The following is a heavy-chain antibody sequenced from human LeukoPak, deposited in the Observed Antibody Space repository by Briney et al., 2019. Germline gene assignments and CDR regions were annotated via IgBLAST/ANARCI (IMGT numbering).Heavy chain of an antibody. V-gene: IGHV1-8*01. CDR2: MNPNSGDT. CDR1: GYTLTSHD. D-gene: IGHD4-17*01. Sequence: ASVKVSCKASGYTLTSHDINWVRQATGQGLEWMGWMNPNSGDTGYAQKFQGRVTMTRDTSINTAYMELSSPTSEDTAVYYCARAGGDYGDYYHYYYYMDVWGSGTTVTVSS. J-gene: IGHJ6*03. CDR3: ARAGGDYGDYYHYYYYMDV.